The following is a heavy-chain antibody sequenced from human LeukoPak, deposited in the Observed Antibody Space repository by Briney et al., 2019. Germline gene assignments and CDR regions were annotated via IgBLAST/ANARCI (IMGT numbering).Heavy chain of an antibody. D-gene: IGHD6-13*01. CDR3: AKDLYGGQLSIGSPFDY. Sequence: GGSLRLSCVGSGFIFSAYWMAWVRQAPGKGPEWVANINEDGGEERYVDSVRGRFTISRDNTKNSLSLQMNSLRAEDTAVYYCAKDLYGGQLSIGSPFDYWGQGTLVTVSS. CDR2: INEDGGEE. V-gene: IGHV3-7*01. J-gene: IGHJ4*02. CDR1: GFIFSAYW.